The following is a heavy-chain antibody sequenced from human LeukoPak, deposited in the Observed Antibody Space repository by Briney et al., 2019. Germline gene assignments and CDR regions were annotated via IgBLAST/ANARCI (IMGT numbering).Heavy chain of an antibody. J-gene: IGHJ4*02. CDR1: GGSISSYY. CDR2: IYYSGST. CDR3: ARGVVATIRGVYYFDY. D-gene: IGHD5-12*01. V-gene: IGHV4-59*12. Sequence: PSETLSLTCTVSGGSISSYYWSWIRQPPGKGLEWIGYIYYSGSTNYNPSLKSRVTISVDTSKNQFSLKLSSVTAADTAVYYCARGVVATIRGVYYFDYWGQGTLVTVSS.